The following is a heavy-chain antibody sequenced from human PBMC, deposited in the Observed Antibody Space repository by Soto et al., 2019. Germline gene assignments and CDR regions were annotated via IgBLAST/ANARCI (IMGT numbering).Heavy chain of an antibody. CDR1: GYIFTSYG. J-gene: IGHJ3*01. CDR2: ISTDTGNT. D-gene: IGHD3-16*01. CDR3: AREGTLRTDAFDL. V-gene: IGHV1-18*01. Sequence: QVQLVQSGAEVKKPGASVKVSCKASGYIFTSYGISWVRQAPGQGLEWMGWISTDTGNTNYAQKLQDRVTMTRDTSTTTAYMELRSLTSDDTALYFCAREGTLRTDAFDLWGQWTMVTVSS.